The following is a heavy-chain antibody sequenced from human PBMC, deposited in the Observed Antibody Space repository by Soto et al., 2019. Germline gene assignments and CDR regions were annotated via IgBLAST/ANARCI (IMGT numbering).Heavy chain of an antibody. Sequence: GGSLRLSCAASAFTFNNFAMHWVRQAPGKGLEWVAVIASHGNDKYYAYSVKGRFTISRDNSNNTLYLQMNSLRAEDTAVYYCAKDRDIAAACYNCHXWGQLSMVAASX. CDR3: AKDRDIAAACYNCHX. J-gene: IGHJ4*02. V-gene: IGHV3-30*18. CDR1: AFTFNNFA. CDR2: IASHGNDK. D-gene: IGHD6-13*01.